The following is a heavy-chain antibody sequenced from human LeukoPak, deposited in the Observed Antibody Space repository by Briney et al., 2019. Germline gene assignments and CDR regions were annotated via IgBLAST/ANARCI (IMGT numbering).Heavy chain of an antibody. CDR1: GFTFGDYA. V-gene: IGHV3-49*03. Sequence: GGSLRLSCTASGFTFGDYAMSWFRQAPGKGLEWVGFIRSKAYGGTTEYAASVKGRFTISRDDSKSIAYLQMNSLRAEDTAVYYCAREWGVGQWLAYFDYWGQGTLVTVSS. CDR3: AREWGVGQWLAYFDY. CDR2: IRSKAYGGTT. D-gene: IGHD6-19*01. J-gene: IGHJ4*02.